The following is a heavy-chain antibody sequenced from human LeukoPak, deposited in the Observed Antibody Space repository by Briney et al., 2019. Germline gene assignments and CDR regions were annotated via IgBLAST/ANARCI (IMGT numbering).Heavy chain of an antibody. V-gene: IGHV3-21*01. CDR2: ISSSSSYI. D-gene: IGHD3-9*01. CDR3: ANLHYDILTGYYDYYYYGMDV. CDR1: GFTFSSYS. J-gene: IGHJ6*02. Sequence: GGSLRLSCAASGFTFSSYSMNWVRQAPGKGLEWVSSISSSSSYIYYADSVKGRFTISRDNAKNSLYLQTNSLRAEDTAVYYCANLHYDILTGYYDYYYYGMDVWGQGTTVTVSS.